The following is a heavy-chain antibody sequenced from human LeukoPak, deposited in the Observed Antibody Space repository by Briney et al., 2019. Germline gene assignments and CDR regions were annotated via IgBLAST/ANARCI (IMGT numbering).Heavy chain of an antibody. Sequence: PGGSLRLSCAASGFTFSSYWMSWVRQAPGKGLEWVSAISNNGGYTYYADSVQGRFTISRDNSKNTLYLQMNSLRAEDTAVYYCAKDFRSSGYVDAFDIWGQGTMVTVSS. D-gene: IGHD3-22*01. CDR2: ISNNGGYT. J-gene: IGHJ3*02. CDR1: GFTFSSYW. V-gene: IGHV3-23*01. CDR3: AKDFRSSGYVDAFDI.